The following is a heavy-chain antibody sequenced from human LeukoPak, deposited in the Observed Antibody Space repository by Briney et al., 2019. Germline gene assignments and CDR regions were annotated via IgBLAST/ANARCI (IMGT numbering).Heavy chain of an antibody. Sequence: GGSLRLSCAASGFTFSSYAMGWVRQAPGKGLEWVSAISGSGGSTYYADSVKGRFTISRDKSKNTLYLQMNSLRAEDTAVYYCAKWSAPYYDSSGTLDNWGQGTLVTVSS. D-gene: IGHD3-22*01. V-gene: IGHV3-23*01. CDR2: ISGSGGST. J-gene: IGHJ4*02. CDR1: GFTFSSYA. CDR3: AKWSAPYYDSSGTLDN.